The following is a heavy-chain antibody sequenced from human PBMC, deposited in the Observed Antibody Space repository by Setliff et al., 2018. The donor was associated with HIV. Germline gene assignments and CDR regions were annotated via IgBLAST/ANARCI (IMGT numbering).Heavy chain of an antibody. CDR3: AKDYTTTFWEYNWFDL. CDR2: INGDGDST. V-gene: IGHV3-23*01. D-gene: IGHD3-3*01. Sequence: GGSLRLSCAASGFTFSFHAMTWVRQAPGKGLEWVSGINGDGDSTYYADSVKGRFTVSRDNSKDTLTLQMNDLRAEDTGLYYCAKDYTTTFWEYNWFDLWGQGTLVTVSS. J-gene: IGHJ5*02. CDR1: GFTFSFHA.